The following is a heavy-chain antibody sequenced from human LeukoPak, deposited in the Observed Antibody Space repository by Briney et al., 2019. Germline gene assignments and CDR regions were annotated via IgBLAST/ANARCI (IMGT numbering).Heavy chain of an antibody. J-gene: IGHJ4*02. CDR2: IDPNSGGT. Sequence: GASVKVSCKASGYTFTGYYMHWVRQAPGQGLEWMGWIDPNSGGTNYAQKFQGRVTMTRDTSISTAYMELSRLRSDDTAVYYCARDDDYGDYEIDYWGQGTLVTVSS. CDR3: ARDDDYGDYEIDY. V-gene: IGHV1-2*02. D-gene: IGHD4-17*01. CDR1: GYTFTGYY.